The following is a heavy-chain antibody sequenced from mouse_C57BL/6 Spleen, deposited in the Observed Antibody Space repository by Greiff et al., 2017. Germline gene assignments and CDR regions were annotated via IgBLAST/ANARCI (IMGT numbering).Heavy chain of an antibody. J-gene: IGHJ2*01. Sequence: QVQLQQSDAELVKPGASVKISCKVSGYTFTAHTIHWMKQRPEQGLEWIGYIYPRDGSTKYNEKFKGKATLTADKSSSTAYMQLNSLTSEDSAVYFFARLGRGWLHYFDYWGQGTTLTVSS. V-gene: IGHV1-78*01. D-gene: IGHD2-3*01. CDR1: GYTFTAHT. CDR3: ARLGRGWLHYFDY. CDR2: IYPRDGST.